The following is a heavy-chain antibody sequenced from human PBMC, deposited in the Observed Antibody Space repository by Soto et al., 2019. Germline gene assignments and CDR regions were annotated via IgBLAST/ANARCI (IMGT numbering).Heavy chain of an antibody. CDR1: GFTFSSFSFSTHS. Sequence: EVQLVESGGCLVKPGGSLRLSCAASGFTFSSFSFSTHSMNWVRQAPGKGLEWVSSISSSGSDIFYADSVKGRFTISRDNAKSSLYLQMNSLRAEDTAVYYCARTGTTWYFDYWGQGSLVTVSS. D-gene: IGHD1-1*01. CDR2: ISSSGSDI. CDR3: ARTGTTWYFDY. J-gene: IGHJ4*02. V-gene: IGHV3-21*06.